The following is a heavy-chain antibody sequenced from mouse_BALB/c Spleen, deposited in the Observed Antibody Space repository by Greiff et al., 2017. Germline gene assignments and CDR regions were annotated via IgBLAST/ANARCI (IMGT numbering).Heavy chain of an antibody. J-gene: IGHJ3*01. CDR1: GYSFTSYW. V-gene: IGHV1S126*01. Sequence: VQRVESGPQLVRPGASVKISCKASGYSFTSYWMHWVKQRPGQGLEWIGMIDPSDSETRLNQKFKDKATLTVDKSSSTAYMQLSSPTSEDSAVYYCATYDWFAYWGQGTLVTVSA. CDR3: ATYDWFAY. CDR2: IDPSDSET. D-gene: IGHD5-1*01.